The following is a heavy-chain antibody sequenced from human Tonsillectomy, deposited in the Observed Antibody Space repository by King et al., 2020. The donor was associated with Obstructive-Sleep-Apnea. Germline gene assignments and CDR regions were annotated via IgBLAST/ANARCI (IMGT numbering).Heavy chain of an antibody. Sequence: QLQESGPGLVNPSETLYLSCIVSGASISSNSYYWGWIRQPPGKGLEWIGNSYYSGRTYSNPSLKIRCTISLDTSKSQFSLRLSSVTAADTAVYYCARAVAVAGSFDPWGRGTLVSVSS. CDR1: GASISSNSYY. J-gene: IGHJ5*02. D-gene: IGHD6-19*01. CDR2: SYYSGRT. CDR3: ARAVAVAGSFDP. V-gene: IGHV4-39*07.